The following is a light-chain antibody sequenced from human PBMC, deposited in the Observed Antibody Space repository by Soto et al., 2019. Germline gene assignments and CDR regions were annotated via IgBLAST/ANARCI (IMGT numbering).Light chain of an antibody. CDR1: QNISNH. J-gene: IGKJ3*01. Sequence: DIQMTQSPSSLSASVGDRVTITCQASQNISNHLNWYQQKPGKAPKLVISDATTLEAGVPSRFTGSGAGTYFTFTITSLQPEDIATYYCQQYATLPPAFGPGTKLDI. V-gene: IGKV1-33*01. CDR2: DAT. CDR3: QQYATLPPA.